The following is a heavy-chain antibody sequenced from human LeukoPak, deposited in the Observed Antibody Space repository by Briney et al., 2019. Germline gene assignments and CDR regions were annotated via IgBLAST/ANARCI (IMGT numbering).Heavy chain of an antibody. J-gene: IGHJ6*02. CDR3: ARAPSRGRGEPFYYYYGMDV. D-gene: IGHD3-16*01. CDR2: INPNSGGT. CDR1: GYTFTGYY. V-gene: IGHV1-2*02. Sequence: GASVKVSCKASGYTFTGYYMHWVRQAPGQGLEWMGWINPNSGGTNYAQKFQGRVTMTRDTSISTAYMELSRLRSDDTAVYYCARAPSRGRGEPFYYYYGMDVWGQGTTVTVSS.